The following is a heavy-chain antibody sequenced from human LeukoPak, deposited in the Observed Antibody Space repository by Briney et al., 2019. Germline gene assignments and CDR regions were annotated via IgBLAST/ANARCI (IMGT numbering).Heavy chain of an antibody. V-gene: IGHV3-74*01. CDR3: ARGGTRMTTVTTDFDY. J-gene: IGHJ4*02. Sequence: GGSLRLSCAASGFTFISYWMHWVRQAPGKGLVWVSRINTDGSSTSYADSVKGRFTISRDNAKNTLYLQMNSLRAEDTAVYYCARGGTRMTTVTTDFDYWGQGTLVTVSS. CDR1: GFTFISYW. D-gene: IGHD4-11*01. CDR2: INTDGSST.